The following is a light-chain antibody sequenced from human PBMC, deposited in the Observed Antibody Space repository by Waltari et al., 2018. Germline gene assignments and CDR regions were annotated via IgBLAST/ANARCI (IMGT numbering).Light chain of an antibody. V-gene: IGLV2-11*01. CDR2: DVT. Sequence: QSALTQPRSVSGSPGQSVTFACTGTTIGGDVYDYVSWYQQHPDKTPKLILYDVTKRPSGVPDRFSCSKSGNTASRTISGLQPEDEANYYCPSYTRNDWVFGGGTKLTVL. CDR1: TIGGDVYDY. CDR3: PSYTRNDWV. J-gene: IGLJ3*02.